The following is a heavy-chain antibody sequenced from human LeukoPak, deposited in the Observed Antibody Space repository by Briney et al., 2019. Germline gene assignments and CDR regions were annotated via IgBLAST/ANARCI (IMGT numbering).Heavy chain of an antibody. CDR1: GFTLNNYE. D-gene: IGHD2-15*01. CDR2: ISSSGSTI. CDR3: ARRDSAGDYFNY. J-gene: IGHJ4*02. Sequence: GGSLRLSCAASGFTLNNYEMNWVRQAPGKGLEWVSYISSSGSTIYYADSVKGRFTISRDNAKNSLYLQMNSLRAEDTAVYYCARRDSAGDYFNYWGQGTLVTVSS. V-gene: IGHV3-48*03.